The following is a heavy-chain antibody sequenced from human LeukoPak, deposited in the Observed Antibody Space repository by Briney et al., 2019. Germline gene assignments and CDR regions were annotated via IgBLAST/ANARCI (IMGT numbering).Heavy chain of an antibody. CDR2: ISYDGSNK. D-gene: IGHD5-12*01. V-gene: IGHV3-30*03. CDR1: GFTFSSYG. J-gene: IGHJ4*02. Sequence: GGSLRLSCAASGFTFSSYGIHWVRQAPGKGLEWVAVISYDGSNKYYADSVKGRFTISRDNSKNTLYLQMNSLRAEDTAVYYCATEYSGHGDYWGQGTLVTVSS. CDR3: ATEYSGHGDY.